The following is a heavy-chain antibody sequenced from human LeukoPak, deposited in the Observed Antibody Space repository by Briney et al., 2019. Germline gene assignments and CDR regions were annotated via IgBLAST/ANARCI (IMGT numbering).Heavy chain of an antibody. CDR3: ARVGDWNDLVY. D-gene: IGHD1-1*01. CDR1: GGSISTYY. J-gene: IGHJ4*02. CDR2: ISYTVTT. Sequence: SETLTLTCTVSGGSISTYYWSWIRQPPGKGLEWIGYISYTVTTNYNPSLKSRVTISVDTSKNQFSLKLSSVTAADTAVYYCARVGDWNDLVYWGQGALVTFSS. V-gene: IGHV4-59*01.